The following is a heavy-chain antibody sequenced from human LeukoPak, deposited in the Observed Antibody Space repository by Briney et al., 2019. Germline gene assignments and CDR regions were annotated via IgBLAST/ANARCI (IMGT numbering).Heavy chain of an antibody. CDR3: GRYVEAVAGHPKFDN. CDR2: IFSHDEK. V-gene: IGHV2-26*01. D-gene: IGHD6-19*01. J-gene: IGHJ4*02. Sequence: SGPVLVNPTETLALTCTVSGFSLNSARVGVTWIRQAPGKAREWLAHIFSHDEKTFSPSLNNRLTISKDASKGQVVLSVTNMDPVDTATYFCGRYVEAVAGHPKFDNWGQGILVTVSS. CDR1: GFSLNSARVG.